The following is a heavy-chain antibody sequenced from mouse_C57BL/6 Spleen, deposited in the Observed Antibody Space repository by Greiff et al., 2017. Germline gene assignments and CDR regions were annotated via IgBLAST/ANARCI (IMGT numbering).Heavy chain of an antibody. J-gene: IGHJ2*01. D-gene: IGHD2-2*01. V-gene: IGHV1-55*01. Sequence: QVQLQQSGAELVKPGASVKMSCKASGYTFTSYWITWVKQRPGQGLEWIGDIYPGSGSTNYNEKFKSKATLTVDTSSSTAYMQLSSLTSEDSAVYYCAIYYGYDEGHYFDYWGQGTTLTVSS. CDR1: GYTFTSYW. CDR2: IYPGSGST. CDR3: AIYYGYDEGHYFDY.